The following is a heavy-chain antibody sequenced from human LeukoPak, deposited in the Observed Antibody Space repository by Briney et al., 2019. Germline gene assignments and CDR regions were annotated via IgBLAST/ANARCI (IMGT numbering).Heavy chain of an antibody. J-gene: IGHJ4*02. D-gene: IGHD6-13*01. V-gene: IGHV4-61*02. CDR3: ARESRTGYSSSWYSINFDY. CDR1: GYSISSGYY. Sequence: SETLSLTCTVSGYSISSGYYWGWIRQPAGKGLEWIGRIYTSGSTNYNPSLKSRVTISVDTSKNQFSLKLSSVTAADTAVYYCARESRTGYSSSWYSINFDYWGQGTLVTVSS. CDR2: IYTSGST.